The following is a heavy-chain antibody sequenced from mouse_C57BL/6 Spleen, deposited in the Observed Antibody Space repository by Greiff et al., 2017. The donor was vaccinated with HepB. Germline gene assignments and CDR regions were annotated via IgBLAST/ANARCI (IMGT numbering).Heavy chain of an antibody. D-gene: IGHD1-1*01. CDR2: IDPENGDT. J-gene: IGHJ3*01. CDR3: TTIPSIYYYGSSTAWFAY. Sequence: EVQLQQSGAELVRPGASVKLSCTASGFNIKDDYMHWVKQRPEQGLEWIGWIDPENGDTEYASKFQGKATITADTSSNTAYLQLSSLTSEDTAVYYCTTIPSIYYYGSSTAWFAYWGQGTLFTVSA. CDR1: GFNIKDDY. V-gene: IGHV14-4*01.